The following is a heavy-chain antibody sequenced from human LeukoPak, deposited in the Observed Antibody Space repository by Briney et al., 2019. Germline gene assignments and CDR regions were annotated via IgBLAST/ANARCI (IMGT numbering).Heavy chain of an antibody. CDR3: ASASSGYYYVGEGAFDI. J-gene: IGHJ3*02. Sequence: SETLSLTCTVSGGSISSGSYYWSWIRQPAGKGLEWIGRIYTSGSTNYNPSLKSRVTISVDTSKNQFSLKLSSVTAADTAVYYCASASSGYYYVGEGAFDIWAKGQWSPSLQ. D-gene: IGHD3-22*01. CDR1: GGSISSGSYY. CDR2: IYTSGST. V-gene: IGHV4-61*02.